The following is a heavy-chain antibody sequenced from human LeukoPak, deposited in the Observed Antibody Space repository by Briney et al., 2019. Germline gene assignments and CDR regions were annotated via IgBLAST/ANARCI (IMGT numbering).Heavy chain of an antibody. Sequence: KPSETLSLTCAVYGGSFSGYYWSWIRQPPGKGLEWIGEINHSGGTNYNPSLKSRVTISVDTSKNQFSLKLSSVTAADTAVYYCASLRLGYCSSTSCYDAFDIWGQGTMVTVSS. CDR3: ASLRLGYCSSTSCYDAFDI. CDR2: INHSGGT. V-gene: IGHV4-34*01. CDR1: GGSFSGYY. D-gene: IGHD2-2*01. J-gene: IGHJ3*02.